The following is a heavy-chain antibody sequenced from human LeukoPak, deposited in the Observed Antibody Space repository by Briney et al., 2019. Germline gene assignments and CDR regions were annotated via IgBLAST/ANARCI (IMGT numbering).Heavy chain of an antibody. D-gene: IGHD3-22*01. Sequence: ASVKVSCKASGGTFSSYAISWVRQAPGQGLEWMGRIIPIFGTANYAQKFQGRVTITADKSTSTAYMELSSLRSEGTAMYYCARDKMSYYYDSSAYALDSWGQGTLVTVSS. CDR1: GGTFSSYA. CDR2: IIPIFGTA. CDR3: ARDKMSYYYDSSAYALDS. J-gene: IGHJ4*02. V-gene: IGHV1-69*06.